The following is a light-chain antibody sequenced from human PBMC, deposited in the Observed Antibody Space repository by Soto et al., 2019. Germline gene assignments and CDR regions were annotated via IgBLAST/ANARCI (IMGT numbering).Light chain of an antibody. Sequence: QSALTQPASVSGSPGQSITVSCTGTSSDLGAYTYVSWYQQHPGKAPKLIIHDVSNRPSGVSNRFSGSKSDNSASLTISGLQAEDEADYYCSSYTSSGTYVFGSGTKVTVL. CDR2: DVS. CDR3: SSYTSSGTYV. CDR1: SSDLGAYTY. V-gene: IGLV2-14*03. J-gene: IGLJ1*01.